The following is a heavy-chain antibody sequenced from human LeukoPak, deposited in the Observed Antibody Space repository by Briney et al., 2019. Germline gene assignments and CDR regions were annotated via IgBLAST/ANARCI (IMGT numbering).Heavy chain of an antibody. D-gene: IGHD3-10*01. Sequence: GGSLRLSCAASGFTFSSYGMHWVRQAPGKGLEWVAFIRYDGSNKYYADSVKGRFTISRDNSKNTLYLQMYSLTAEDTAVYYCAKDWMVRGTTIDSWGQGTLVTVSS. CDR2: IRYDGSNK. CDR1: GFTFSSYG. J-gene: IGHJ4*02. CDR3: AKDWMVRGTTIDS. V-gene: IGHV3-30*02.